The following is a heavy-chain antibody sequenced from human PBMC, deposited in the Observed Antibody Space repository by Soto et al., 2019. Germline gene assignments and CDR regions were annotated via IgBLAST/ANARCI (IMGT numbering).Heavy chain of an antibody. V-gene: IGHV4-34*01. Sequence: QVQLQQWGAGLLKPSETLSLTCGVYGGSFSGYYWSWIRQPPGKGLEWIGEINHSGSTNYNPSLKSRVTISVDTSKNQFSLKLSSVTAADTAVYYCARGFRGVGVYWGQGTLVTVSS. CDR3: ARGFRGVGVY. J-gene: IGHJ4*02. D-gene: IGHD3-10*01. CDR2: INHSGST. CDR1: GGSFSGYY.